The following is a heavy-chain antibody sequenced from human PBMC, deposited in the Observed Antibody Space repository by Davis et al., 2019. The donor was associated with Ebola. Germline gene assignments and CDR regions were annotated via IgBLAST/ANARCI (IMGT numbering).Heavy chain of an antibody. J-gene: IGHJ5*02. CDR1: GTSVNSDY. D-gene: IGHD3-10*01. Sequence: PSETLSLTCTVSGTSVNSDYWSWIRQPPGKGLEWIRNIFYSGSTNYNPSLKGRVTMSIDTSKNHFSLKLSSVTAADTAVYYCARGGGTYYDNWFDPWGQGTLVTVSS. CDR3: ARGGGTYYDNWFDP. CDR2: IFYSGST. V-gene: IGHV4-59*02.